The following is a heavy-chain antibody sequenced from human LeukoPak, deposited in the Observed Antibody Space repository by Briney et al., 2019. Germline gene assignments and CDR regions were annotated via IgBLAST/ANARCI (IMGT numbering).Heavy chain of an antibody. CDR1: GYTFTSYD. D-gene: IGHD2-2*01. CDR2: MNPNSGNT. J-gene: IGHJ6*02. V-gene: IGHV1-8*01. CDR3: ARANIVVVPAALYYYYYGMDV. Sequence: ASVEVSCKASGYTFTSYDINWVRQATGQGLEWMGWMNPNSGNTGYAQKFQGRVTMTRNTSISTAYMELSSLRSEDTAVYYCARANIVVVPAALYYYYYGMDVWGQGTTVTVSS.